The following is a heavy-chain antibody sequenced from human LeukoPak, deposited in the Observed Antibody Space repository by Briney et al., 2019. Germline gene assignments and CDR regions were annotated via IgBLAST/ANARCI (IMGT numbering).Heavy chain of an antibody. J-gene: IGHJ5*02. CDR2: INHSGST. V-gene: IGHV4-34*01. Sequence: PSETLSLTCAVYGGSFSGYYWSWIRQPPGKGLEWIGEINHSGSTNYNPSLKSRVTISVDTSKNQFSLKLSSVTAADTAVYYCARGSLIFGVADWFDPWGQGTLVTVSS. D-gene: IGHD3-3*01. CDR1: GGSFSGYY. CDR3: ARGSLIFGVADWFDP.